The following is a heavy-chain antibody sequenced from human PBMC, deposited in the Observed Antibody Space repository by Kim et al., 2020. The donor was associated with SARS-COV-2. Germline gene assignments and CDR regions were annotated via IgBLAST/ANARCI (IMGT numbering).Heavy chain of an antibody. J-gene: IGHJ4*02. CDR1: GDSVSSNSAA. D-gene: IGHD1-26*01. CDR2: TYYRSKWYN. Sequence: SQTLSLTCAISGDSVSSNSAAWNWLRQSPSRGLEWLGRTYYRSKWYNDYAVSVKSRITINPDTSKNQFSLQLNSVTPEDTAVYYCARGVPLSGSYPFDYWGQGTLVTVSS. CDR3: ARGVPLSGSYPFDY. V-gene: IGHV6-1*01.